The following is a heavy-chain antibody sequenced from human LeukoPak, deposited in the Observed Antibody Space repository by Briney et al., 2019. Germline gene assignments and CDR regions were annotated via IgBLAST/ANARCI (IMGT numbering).Heavy chain of an antibody. V-gene: IGHV4-4*02. Sequence: SGTLSLTCAVSGGSISTAHWWNWVRQSPGKGLEWIGEIYHRGNSNYNPSLRSRVTISVDTSKNQFSLKLSSVTAADTAVYYCASRSGAGFDYWGQGTLVTVSS. CDR3: ASRSGAGFDY. D-gene: IGHD2-15*01. CDR1: GGSISTAHW. CDR2: IYHRGNS. J-gene: IGHJ4*02.